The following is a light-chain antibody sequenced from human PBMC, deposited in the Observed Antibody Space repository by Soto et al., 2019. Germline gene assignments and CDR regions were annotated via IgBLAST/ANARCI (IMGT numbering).Light chain of an antibody. Sequence: DIQMTQSPSSLSASIGDRVTITCRASQGIRNFLAWFQQKPGKAPKSLIYAAFTLQSGVPTRFSGSGSGTDFNLTISGLQPEDFGTYYCQQYTDHPTCGQGTRLELK. CDR3: QQYTDHPT. V-gene: IGKV1-16*01. J-gene: IGKJ5*01. CDR1: QGIRNF. CDR2: AAF.